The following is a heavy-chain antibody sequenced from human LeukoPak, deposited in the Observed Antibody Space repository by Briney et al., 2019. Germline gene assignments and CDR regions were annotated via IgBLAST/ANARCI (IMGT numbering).Heavy chain of an antibody. Sequence: SETLSLTCTVSGGSISSYYWSWLRQPAGEGLEWIGRIYSSGSTKYNPSLKSRVTMSVDTSKNQFSLKLSSVTAADTAVYYCASGYQLLYGKYYYYMDVWGKGTTVTVSS. CDR3: ASGYQLLYGKYYYYMDV. CDR2: IYSSGST. CDR1: GGSISSYY. D-gene: IGHD2-2*02. V-gene: IGHV4-4*07. J-gene: IGHJ6*03.